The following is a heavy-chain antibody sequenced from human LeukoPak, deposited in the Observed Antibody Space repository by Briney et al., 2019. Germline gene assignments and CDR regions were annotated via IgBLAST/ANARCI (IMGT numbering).Heavy chain of an antibody. Sequence: SGTLSLTCAVSGGSVSNDYWWSWVRQPPGKGLERIGEIYHSGSTSYNPSLKSRVTMSVDKSKSQFSLKLSSVTAADTAVYYCASGYSSSGGDAFDIWGQGTMVTVSS. CDR2: IYHSGST. CDR3: ASGYSSSGGDAFDI. J-gene: IGHJ3*02. V-gene: IGHV4-4*02. D-gene: IGHD6-6*01. CDR1: GGSVSNDYW.